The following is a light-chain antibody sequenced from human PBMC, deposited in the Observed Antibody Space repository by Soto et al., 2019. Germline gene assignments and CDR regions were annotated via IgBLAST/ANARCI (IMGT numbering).Light chain of an antibody. CDR3: CSYAGSPWV. J-gene: IGLJ2*01. CDR1: SSDVGGYKY. V-gene: IGLV2-11*01. CDR2: DVS. Sequence: QSALTQPRSVSGSPGQSVTISCTGTSSDVGGYKYVSWYQQHPGKAPKVMIYDVSKRPSGVPDRFSGSKSGNTASLTISGLQAEDEADYYCCSYAGSPWVFGGGTQLTVL.